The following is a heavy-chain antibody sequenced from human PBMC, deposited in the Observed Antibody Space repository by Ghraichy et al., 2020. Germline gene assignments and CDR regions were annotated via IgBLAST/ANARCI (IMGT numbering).Heavy chain of an antibody. CDR2: ISTDGSST. CDR3: ARGSGSYGTGIDY. D-gene: IGHD1-26*01. J-gene: IGHJ4*02. CDR1: GFTFSNYW. V-gene: IGHV3-74*01. Sequence: GGSLRLSCAASGFTFSNYWIHWVRQAPGKGLVWVSRISTDGSSTTYADSVKGRFTISRDNAKNTLYLQMNSLRAEDTAVYYCARGSGSYGTGIDYWGQGTLVTVSS.